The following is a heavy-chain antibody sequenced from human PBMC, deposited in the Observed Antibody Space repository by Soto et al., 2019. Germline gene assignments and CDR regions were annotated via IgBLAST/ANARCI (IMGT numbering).Heavy chain of an antibody. D-gene: IGHD6-19*01. CDR3: AKDSTVAGILDY. V-gene: IGHV3-23*01. CDR2: ISGSGGST. Sequence: GGSLRLSCAASGFTFSSYAMSWVRQAPGKGLEWVSAISGSGGSTYYADSVKGRFTISRDNSKNTLYLQMNSLRAEDTAVYYWAKDSTVAGILDYWGQGTLVTLSS. J-gene: IGHJ4*02. CDR1: GFTFSSYA.